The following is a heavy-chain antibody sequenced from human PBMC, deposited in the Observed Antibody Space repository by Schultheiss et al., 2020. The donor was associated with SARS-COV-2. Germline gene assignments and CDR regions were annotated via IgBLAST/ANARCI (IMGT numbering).Heavy chain of an antibody. Sequence: ASVKVSCKASGYTFTSYGISWVRQAPGQGLEWMGWINPNSGGTNYAQKFQGRVTMTRDTSISTAYMELSRLRSDDTAVYYCAKDLLGPAADHYYFDYWGQGTLVTVSS. CDR3: AKDLLGPAADHYYFDY. V-gene: IGHV1-2*02. J-gene: IGHJ4*02. D-gene: IGHD2-2*01. CDR1: GYTFTSYG. CDR2: INPNSGGT.